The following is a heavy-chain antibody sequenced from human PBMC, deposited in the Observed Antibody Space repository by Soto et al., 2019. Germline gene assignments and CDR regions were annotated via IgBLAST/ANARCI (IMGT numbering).Heavy chain of an antibody. D-gene: IGHD1-26*01. CDR3: ARGLITGSQYSGGWYYFDS. CDR1: GYSISSSNW. Sequence: PSETLSLTCAVSGYSISSSNWWGWIRQPPGKGLEWIGYIYYSGTTYYNPSLRSRVTISVHTSNSQFSLELSSVTAADTAVYYCARGLITGSQYSGGWYYFDSWGQGTQVTVSS. J-gene: IGHJ4*02. V-gene: IGHV4-28*03. CDR2: IYYSGTT.